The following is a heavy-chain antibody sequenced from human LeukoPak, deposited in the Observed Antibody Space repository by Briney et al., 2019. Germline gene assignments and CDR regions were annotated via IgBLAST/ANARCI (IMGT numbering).Heavy chain of an antibody. CDR3: AKELSRPYYFDY. CDR1: GFTFSSYG. V-gene: IGHV3-23*01. J-gene: IGHJ4*02. Sequence: GGTLRLSCAASGFTFSSYGMSWVRQAPGKGLEWVSAIGGSGGSTYYADSVKGRFTISRDNSKNTLYLQMNSLRAEDTAVYYCAKELSRPYYFDYWGQGTLVTVSS. CDR2: IGGSGGST.